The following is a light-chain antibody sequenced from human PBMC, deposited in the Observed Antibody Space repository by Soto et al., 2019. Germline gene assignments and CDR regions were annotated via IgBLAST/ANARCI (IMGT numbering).Light chain of an antibody. V-gene: IGLV2-14*01. CDR1: SSDVGGYNY. Sequence: QSVLTQAASESGSPGQSITISCTGTSSDVGGYNYVSWYQQHPGKAPKLMIYDVSNRPSGVSNRFSGSKSGNTASLTISGLQAEDEADYYCSSYTSSSTLVFGTGTKLTVL. CDR2: DVS. J-gene: IGLJ1*01. CDR3: SSYTSSSTLV.